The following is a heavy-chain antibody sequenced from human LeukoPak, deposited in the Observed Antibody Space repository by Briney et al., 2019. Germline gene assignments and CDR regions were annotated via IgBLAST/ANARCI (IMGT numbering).Heavy chain of an antibody. CDR2: INHSGST. J-gene: IGHJ3*02. CDR1: GGSFSGDY. V-gene: IGHV4-34*01. CDR3: ARGYCSGGSCYYAFDI. Sequence: SETLSLTCAVYGGSFSGDYWSWIRQPPGKGLEWIGEINHSGSTNYNPSLKSRVTISVDTSKNQFSLKLSSVTAADTAVYYCARGYCSGGSCYYAFDIWGQGTMVTVSS. D-gene: IGHD2-15*01.